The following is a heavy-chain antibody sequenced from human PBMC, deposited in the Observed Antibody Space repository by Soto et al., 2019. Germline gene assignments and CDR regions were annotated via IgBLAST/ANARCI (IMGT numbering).Heavy chain of an antibody. V-gene: IGHV5-51*01. Sequence: GESLKISCKGSGYSFTSYWIGWVRQMPGKGLEWMGIIYPGDSDTRYSPSFQGQVTISADRSISTAYLQWSSLKASDTAMYYCASTTERLLWFGEFYGMDVWGQGTTVTVSS. D-gene: IGHD3-10*01. CDR3: ASTTERLLWFGEFYGMDV. CDR1: GYSFTSYW. J-gene: IGHJ6*02. CDR2: IYPGDSDT.